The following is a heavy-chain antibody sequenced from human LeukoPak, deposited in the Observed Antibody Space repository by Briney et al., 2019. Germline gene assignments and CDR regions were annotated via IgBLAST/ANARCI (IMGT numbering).Heavy chain of an antibody. CDR2: IYYSGST. J-gene: IGHJ6*02. V-gene: IGHV4-31*03. CDR3: ATSPGFGEPRV. D-gene: IGHD3-10*01. Sequence: PSETLSLTCTVSGGSISNGGYYWSWIRQHPGQGLEWIGYIYYSGSTYYNPSLKSRVTISLDTSKNQFSLKLSSVTAADTAVYYCATSPGFGEPRVWGQGTTVTVSS. CDR1: GGSISNGGYY.